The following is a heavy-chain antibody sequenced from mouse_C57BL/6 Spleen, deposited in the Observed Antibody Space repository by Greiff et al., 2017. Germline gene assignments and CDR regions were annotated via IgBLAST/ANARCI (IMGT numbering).Heavy chain of an antibody. CDR3: AREGATVVDHYFGY. Sequence: EVMLVESGGGLVQPGGSLKLSCAASGFTFSDYYMYWVRQTPEKRLEWVASISNGGGSTYYPDTVKGRFTISSDNTKNTLYLQMRRLKAEDTAMYDCAREGATVVDHYFGYWGQGTTLTVAS. V-gene: IGHV5-12*01. CDR1: GFTFSDYY. J-gene: IGHJ2*01. D-gene: IGHD1-1*01. CDR2: ISNGGGST.